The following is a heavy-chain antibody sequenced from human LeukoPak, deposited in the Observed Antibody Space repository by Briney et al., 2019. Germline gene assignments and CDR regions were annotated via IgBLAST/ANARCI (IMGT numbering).Heavy chain of an antibody. CDR2: IYYSGRT. D-gene: IGHD1-26*01. CDR3: AREGWDYYSYMDV. V-gene: IGHV4-39*07. CDR1: GGSINSSSSYY. Sequence: KPSETLSLTCTVSGGSINSSSSYYWGWIRQPPGKGLEWIGSIYYSGRTYYNPSLKSRATISVDTSKNQFSLKLSSVTAADTAVYYCAREGWDYYSYMDVWGKGTTVTVSS. J-gene: IGHJ6*03.